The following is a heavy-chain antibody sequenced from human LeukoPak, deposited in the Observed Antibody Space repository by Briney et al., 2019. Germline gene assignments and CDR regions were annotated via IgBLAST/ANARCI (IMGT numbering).Heavy chain of an antibody. J-gene: IGHJ4*02. V-gene: IGHV4-59*01. CDR2: PYYSGAT. CDR1: GDSMGTYH. D-gene: IGHD3-3*01. Sequence: SVTPSFTCTVFGDSMGTYHWSWIGQPPGKGLEGSGNPYYSGATYDDPSLKSRVTMSIDTSKHQYSLKLTSVTAADTAVYYCARVRNWSGSNALDCWGQGTLVTVS. CDR3: ARVRNWSGSNALDC.